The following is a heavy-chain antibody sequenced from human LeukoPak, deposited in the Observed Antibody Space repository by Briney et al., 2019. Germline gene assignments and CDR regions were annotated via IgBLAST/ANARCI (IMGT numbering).Heavy chain of an antibody. V-gene: IGHV1-2*02. Sequence: ASVKVSCKASGYTFTGYYMHWVRQAPGQGLEWMGWINPNSGGTNYAQNFQGRVTMTRDTSISTAYMELTRLRSDDTAVYYCARDKGDWGGDYWGQGTLVTVSS. CDR1: GYTFTGYY. D-gene: IGHD7-27*01. CDR2: INPNSGGT. J-gene: IGHJ4*02. CDR3: ARDKGDWGGDY.